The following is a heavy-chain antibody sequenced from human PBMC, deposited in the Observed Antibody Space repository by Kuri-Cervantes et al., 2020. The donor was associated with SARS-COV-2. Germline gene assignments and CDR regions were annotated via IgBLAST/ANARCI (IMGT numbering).Heavy chain of an antibody. D-gene: IGHD5-24*01. Sequence: GGSLRLSCAASGFTFSSYSINWVRQAPGKGLEWVSTISGSDDVTHLADSVKGRFTVSRDNSRNTLYLEMSSLRVEDTAVYYCAKRDAYSQGSYFDYWGHGTLVTVSS. CDR2: ISGSDDVT. CDR1: GFTFSSYS. J-gene: IGHJ4*01. V-gene: IGHV3-23*01. CDR3: AKRDAYSQGSYFDY.